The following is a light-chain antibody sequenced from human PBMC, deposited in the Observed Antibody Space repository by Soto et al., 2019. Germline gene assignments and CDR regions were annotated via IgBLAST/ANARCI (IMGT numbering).Light chain of an antibody. Sequence: EIVMTQSPATLSVSVGERATLSCRASQSVGSNLAWYQQKPGQAPRLLIYGASTRATGIPARFSGSGSGTEFTLTISSLQSEDFAVYYCQQYNQWPLTFGGGTKVEIQ. J-gene: IGKJ4*01. CDR2: GAS. V-gene: IGKV3-15*01. CDR1: QSVGSN. CDR3: QQYNQWPLT.